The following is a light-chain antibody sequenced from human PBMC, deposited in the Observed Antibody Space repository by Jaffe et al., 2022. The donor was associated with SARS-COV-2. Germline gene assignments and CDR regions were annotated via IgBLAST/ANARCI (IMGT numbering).Light chain of an antibody. J-gene: IGLJ3*02. Sequence: QSALTQPASVSGSPGQSITISCTGTSSDVGTYDLVSWYQQHPGKAPKLMIYAGSERPSGVSNRFSGSTSGNTASLTISGLQAEDEADYHCCSYVGTSTLMFGGGTKLTVL. CDR3: CSYVGTSTLM. V-gene: IGLV2-23*01. CDR1: SSDVGTYDL. CDR2: AGS.